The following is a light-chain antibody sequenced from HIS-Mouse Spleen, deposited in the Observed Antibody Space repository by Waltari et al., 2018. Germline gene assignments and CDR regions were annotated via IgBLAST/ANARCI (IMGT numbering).Light chain of an antibody. Sequence: QSALTQPASVSGSPGQSITISCTGTSSDVGGSNYVPWYQQHPGKAPKRMIYDVSNRPSGVSNRFSGSKSGNTASLTISGLQAEDEADYYCSSYTSSSTLVFGTGTKVTVL. J-gene: IGLJ1*01. CDR2: DVS. CDR1: SSDVGGSNY. V-gene: IGLV2-14*03. CDR3: SSYTSSSTLV.